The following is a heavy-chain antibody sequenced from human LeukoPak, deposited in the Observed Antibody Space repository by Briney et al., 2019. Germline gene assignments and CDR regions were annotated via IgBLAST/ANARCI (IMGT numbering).Heavy chain of an antibody. D-gene: IGHD6-19*01. J-gene: IGHJ4*02. V-gene: IGHV4-34*01. CDR1: GGSFSGYY. Sequence: SETLSLTCAVYGGSFSGYYWSWIRQPPGKGLEWIGEINHSGSTNYNPSLKSRVTISVDTSKNQFSLKLSSVTAADTAVYYCASPGIAVAGDYWGQGILVTVSS. CDR3: ASPGIAVAGDY. CDR2: INHSGST.